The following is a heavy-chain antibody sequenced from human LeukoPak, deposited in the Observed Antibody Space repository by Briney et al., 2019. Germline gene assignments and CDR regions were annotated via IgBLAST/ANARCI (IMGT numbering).Heavy chain of an antibody. Sequence: GGSLRLSCAASGFTFSSYSMNWVRQAPEKGLEWVSSISSSSSYIYYADSVKGRFTISRDNAKNSLYLQMNSLRAEDTAVYYCARVGSSSWYVNYWGQGTLVTVSS. V-gene: IGHV3-21*01. CDR2: ISSSSSYI. J-gene: IGHJ4*02. CDR3: ARVGSSSWYVNY. D-gene: IGHD6-13*01. CDR1: GFTFSSYS.